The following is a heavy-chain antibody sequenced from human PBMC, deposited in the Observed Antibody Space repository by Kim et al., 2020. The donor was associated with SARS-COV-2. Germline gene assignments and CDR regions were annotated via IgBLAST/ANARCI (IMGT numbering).Heavy chain of an antibody. D-gene: IGHD2-21*01. J-gene: IGHJ5*02. CDR1: GASISSGNYY. CDR2: IDYTGNN. V-gene: IGHV4-39*01. CDR3: ARPPPGVAGGAWFDP. Sequence: SETLSLTCTAFGASISSGNYYWGWIRQPPGKGLEWIANIDYTGNNFFNPSLKSRVAVSVDTSKNQFSLKLNSVTASDTAVYYCARPPPGVAGGAWFDPWG.